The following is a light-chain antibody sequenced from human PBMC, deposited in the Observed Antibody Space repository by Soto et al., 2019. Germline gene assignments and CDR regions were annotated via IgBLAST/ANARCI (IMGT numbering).Light chain of an antibody. V-gene: IGKV3-15*01. CDR2: GAS. J-gene: IGKJ4*01. CDR1: QSVSSN. Sequence: EIVMTQSPATLSVSPGERASLSCRASQSVSSNLAWYQQKPGQAPRLLIYGASTRATGIPARFSGGGSGTEFTLAVSRLQSEDFAVYDCQQYNDWPLLTFGGGTKVEIK. CDR3: QQYNDWPLLT.